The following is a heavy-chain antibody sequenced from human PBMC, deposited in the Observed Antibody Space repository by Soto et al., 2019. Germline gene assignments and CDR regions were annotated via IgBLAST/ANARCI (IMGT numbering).Heavy chain of an antibody. V-gene: IGHV3-23*01. CDR2: ISGSSGST. Sequence: GGSLRLSCAASGFTFSSYAMSWVRQAPGKGLEWVSAISGSSGSTYYADSVKGRFTISRDNSKNTLYLQMNSLRAEDTAVYYCAKDRVAAAGTDYYCGMDVWGQGTTVTVSS. CDR3: AKDRVAAAGTDYYCGMDV. J-gene: IGHJ6*02. D-gene: IGHD6-13*01. CDR1: GFTFSSYA.